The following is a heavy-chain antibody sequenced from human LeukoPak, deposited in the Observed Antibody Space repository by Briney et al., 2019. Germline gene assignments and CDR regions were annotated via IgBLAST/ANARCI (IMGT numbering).Heavy chain of an antibody. CDR2: IWYDGSNK. CDR3: ARAHYYDSSGYNYYFDY. Sequence: GGSLRLSCAASGFTFSSYGMHWVRQAPGKGLEWVAVIWYDGSNKYYADSVKGRFTISRDNSKNTLYLQMNSLRAEDTAVYYCARAHYYDSSGYNYYFDYWGQGTLVTVSS. D-gene: IGHD3-22*01. J-gene: IGHJ4*02. V-gene: IGHV3-33*01. CDR1: GFTFSSYG.